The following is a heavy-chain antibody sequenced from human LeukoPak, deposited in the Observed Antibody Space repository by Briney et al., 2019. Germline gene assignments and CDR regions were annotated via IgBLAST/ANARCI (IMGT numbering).Heavy chain of an antibody. CDR2: ISGSGGST. D-gene: IGHD5-18*01. J-gene: IGHJ5*02. V-gene: IGHV3-23*01. CDR3: ATRGYTYGSGWFDP. Sequence: GGSLRLFCAASGFTFSNYAMNWVRQAPGKGLEWVSAISGSGGSTYYADSVKGRFTISRDNSKNTLYLQMNSLRAEDTAIYYCATRGYTYGSGWFDPWGQRTLVTVSS. CDR1: GFTFSNYA.